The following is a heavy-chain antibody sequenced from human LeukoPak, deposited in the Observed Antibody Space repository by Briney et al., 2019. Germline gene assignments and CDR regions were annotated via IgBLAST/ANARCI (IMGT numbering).Heavy chain of an antibody. J-gene: IGHJ4*02. CDR3: ARGTAMVTVDY. V-gene: IGHV4-34*01. CDR1: GGSFSGYY. D-gene: IGHD5-18*01. Sequence: SETLSLTCAVYGGSFSGYYWSWIRQPPGKGLEWIGEINHSGSTNYNPSLKSRVTISVDTSKNQFSLKLSSVTAADTAVYYCARGTAMVTVDYWGQGTLATVSS. CDR2: INHSGST.